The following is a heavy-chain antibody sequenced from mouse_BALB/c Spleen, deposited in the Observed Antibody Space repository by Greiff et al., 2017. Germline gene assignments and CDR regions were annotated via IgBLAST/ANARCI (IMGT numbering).Heavy chain of an antibody. D-gene: IGHD1-2*01. V-gene: IGHV1-82*01. Sequence: QVQLQQSGPELVKPGASVKISCKASGYAFSSSWMNWVKQRPGQGLEWIGRIYPGDGDTNYNGKFKGKATLTADKSSSTAYMQLSSLTSVDSAVYFCAYGYDYAMDYWGQGTSVTVSS. CDR1: GYAFSSSW. CDR2: IYPGDGDT. J-gene: IGHJ4*01. CDR3: AYGYDYAMDY.